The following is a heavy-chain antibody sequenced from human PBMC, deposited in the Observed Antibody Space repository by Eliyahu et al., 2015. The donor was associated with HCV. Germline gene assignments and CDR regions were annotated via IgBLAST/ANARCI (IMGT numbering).Heavy chain of an antibody. Sequence: QVTLRESGPALVKPTQTLTLTCTFSGFSLDTSGMSVRWIRQPPGKALEWLARIDWDDYKYYTTSLRPRLTISKDTSKNQVALTLTDMDPADTATYYCARAMRKVVVNSYNYCGMDVWGQGTTVTVSS. CDR1: GFSLDTSGMS. V-gene: IGHV2-70*15. D-gene: IGHD2/OR15-2a*01. CDR3: ARAMRKVVVNSYNYCGMDV. CDR2: IDWDDYK. J-gene: IGHJ6*02.